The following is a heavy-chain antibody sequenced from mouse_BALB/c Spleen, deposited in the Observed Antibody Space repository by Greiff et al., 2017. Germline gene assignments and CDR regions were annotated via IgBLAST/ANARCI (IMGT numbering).Heavy chain of an antibody. CDR1: GYTFSSYW. CDR2: ILPGSGST. Sequence: QVQLQQSGAELMKPGASVKISCKATGYTFSSYWIEWVKQRPGHGLEWIGEILPGSGSTNYNEKFKGKATFTADTSSNTAYMQLSSLTSEDSAVYYCAGGPNSPYCFDYWGQGTTLTVSS. CDR3: AGGPNSPYCFDY. J-gene: IGHJ2*01. V-gene: IGHV1-9*01.